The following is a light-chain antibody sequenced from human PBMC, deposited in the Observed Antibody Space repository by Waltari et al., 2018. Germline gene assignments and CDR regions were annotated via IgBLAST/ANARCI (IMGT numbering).Light chain of an antibody. Sequence: DIVMTQSPLSLSVIPGESASISCRSSQSLLHSYGYNYLDWYFQKPGQSPQLLIYMGSNRAPGVPDRFSGSGSGSDFTLKISRLEADDVGVYFCMQALQTPVTFGGGTKVEIK. CDR1: QSLLHSYGYNY. J-gene: IGKJ4*01. CDR3: MQALQTPVT. CDR2: MGS. V-gene: IGKV2-28*01.